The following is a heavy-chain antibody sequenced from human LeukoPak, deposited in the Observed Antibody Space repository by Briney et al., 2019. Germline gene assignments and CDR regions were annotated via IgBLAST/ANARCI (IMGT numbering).Heavy chain of an antibody. D-gene: IGHD1-1*01. CDR2: HYHTGRI. J-gene: IGHJ4*02. V-gene: IGHV4-39*07. CDR1: GGSISGTSYC. Sequence: SETLSLTCSVSGGSISGTSYCWGWIRQPPGKGPEWIGSHYHTGRIYHNPSLNSRVTISVNKSKNQFSLKLSSVTDADTAVYYCARDGSDNWGLFDNWGRGTLVTVSS. CDR3: ARDGSDNWGLFDN.